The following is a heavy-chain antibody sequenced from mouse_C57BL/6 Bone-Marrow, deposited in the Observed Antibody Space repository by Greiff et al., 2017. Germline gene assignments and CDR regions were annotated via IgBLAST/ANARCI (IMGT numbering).Heavy chain of an antibody. Sequence: QVQLQQSGAELVMPGASVKLSCKASGYTFTSYWMHWVKQRPGQGLEWIGEIDPSDSYTNYNQKFTGKSPLTVDKSTSTAYMQRSSLTSEDSAVYDSARESYTVAMDYGGQGTSVTVSS. CDR2: IDPSDSYT. V-gene: IGHV1-69*01. CDR3: ARESYTVAMDY. CDR1: GYTFTSYW. J-gene: IGHJ4*01.